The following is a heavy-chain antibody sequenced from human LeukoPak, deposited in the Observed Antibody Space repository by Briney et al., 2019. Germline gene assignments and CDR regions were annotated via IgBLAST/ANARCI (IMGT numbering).Heavy chain of an antibody. J-gene: IGHJ4*02. CDR3: ARDKVTY. CDR1: GFTFRSHW. CDR2: INRDGSEK. Sequence: GGSLRLSCAASGFTFRSHWMSWVRQTPGKGLEWVAHINRDGSEKYYVDSVKGRFTISRDNAKNSLHLQMNSLRSEDTAVYYCARDKVTYWGQGILVTVSS. V-gene: IGHV3-7*01.